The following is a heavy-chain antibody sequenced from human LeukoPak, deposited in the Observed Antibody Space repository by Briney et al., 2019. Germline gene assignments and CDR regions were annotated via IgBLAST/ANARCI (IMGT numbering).Heavy chain of an antibody. CDR3: ARGPRGYYYGSGSYYNYISSYFDY. Sequence: SETLSLTCTVSGDSISSYYWSWIRQPPGKGLERIGHIYYSGSTNYNPSLKSRVTISVDTSKNQFSLKLSSVTAADTAVYYCARGPRGYYYGSGSYYNYISSYFDYWGQGTLVTVSS. D-gene: IGHD3-10*01. CDR2: IYYSGST. CDR1: GDSISSYY. J-gene: IGHJ4*02. V-gene: IGHV4-59*12.